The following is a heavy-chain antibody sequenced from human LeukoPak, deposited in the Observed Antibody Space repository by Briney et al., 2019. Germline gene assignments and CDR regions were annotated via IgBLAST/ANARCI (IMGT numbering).Heavy chain of an antibody. V-gene: IGHV3-23*01. CDR2: ISGSGGST. Sequence: GGSLRLSCAASGFTFSSYGMSWVRQAPGKGLEWVSAISGSGGSTYYADSVKGRFTISRDNAKNSLYLQINSLRAEDTAVYYCAELGITMIGGVWGKGTTVTISS. CDR3: AELGITMIGGV. J-gene: IGHJ6*04. D-gene: IGHD3-10*02. CDR1: GFTFSSYG.